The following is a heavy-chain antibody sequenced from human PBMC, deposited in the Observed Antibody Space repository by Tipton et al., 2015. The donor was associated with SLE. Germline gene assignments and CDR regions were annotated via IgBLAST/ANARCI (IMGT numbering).Heavy chain of an antibody. Sequence: TLSLTCNVSGGSISSHYWTWIRQPPGKGLEWIGYFYYSGNAKYNPSLKRRVTISGDTSKNQFSLKLSSVTAADTAIYYCAREGIGSGWNYFDYWGQGTLVTVSS. CDR1: GGSISSHY. V-gene: IGHV4-59*11. CDR3: AREGIGSGWNYFDY. J-gene: IGHJ4*02. CDR2: FYYSGNA. D-gene: IGHD6-19*01.